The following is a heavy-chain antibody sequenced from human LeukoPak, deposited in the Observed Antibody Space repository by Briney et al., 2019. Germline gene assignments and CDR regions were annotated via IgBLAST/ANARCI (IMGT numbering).Heavy chain of an antibody. CDR1: GFTFSSHG. Sequence: GGSLRLSCAASGFTFSSHGMHWVRQAPGKGLEWVAVISFDGTNTFYTDSVKGRFTISRDNSKNTLYLQMDSLRAEDTAVYYCARDLAVDTAMVKNCFDPWGQGTLVTVSS. CDR3: ARDLAVDTAMVKNCFDP. V-gene: IGHV3-30*03. CDR2: ISFDGTNT. J-gene: IGHJ5*02. D-gene: IGHD5-18*01.